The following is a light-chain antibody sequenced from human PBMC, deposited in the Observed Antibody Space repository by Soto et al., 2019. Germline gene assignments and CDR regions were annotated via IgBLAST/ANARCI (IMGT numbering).Light chain of an antibody. CDR1: QSISGNY. CDR3: QQYVISVT. CDR2: GAS. V-gene: IGKV3-20*01. J-gene: IGKJ5*01. Sequence: EIVLTQSPGTLSLSPGERATLSCRASQSISGNYLAWYQQKPGQAPRLLIYGASNRATGIPGRFGGSGSGTDFTLTISRLEPQDAAMYYCQQYVISVTFGQGTRLEIK.